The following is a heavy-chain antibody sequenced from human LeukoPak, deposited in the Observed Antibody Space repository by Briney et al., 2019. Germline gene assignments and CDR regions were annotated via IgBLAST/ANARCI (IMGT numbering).Heavy chain of an antibody. J-gene: IGHJ4*02. V-gene: IGHV3-48*01. D-gene: IGHD1-26*01. CDR3: ATESGTYSGTCFDY. Sequence: GGSLRLSCAASGFTFSSYNMNWVRQAPGKGLEWVSYISSSSNTIYYADSVKGRFTISRDNAKNSLYLQMNSLRAEDTAVYYCATESGTYSGTCFDYWGQGALVTVSS. CDR1: GFTFSSYN. CDR2: ISSSSNTI.